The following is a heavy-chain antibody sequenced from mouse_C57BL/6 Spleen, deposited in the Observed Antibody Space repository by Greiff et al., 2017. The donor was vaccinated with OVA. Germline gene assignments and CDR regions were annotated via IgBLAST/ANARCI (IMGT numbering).Heavy chain of an antibody. Sequence: QVQLQQPGAELVRPGSSVKLSCKASGYTFTSYWMHWVKQRPIQGLEWIGNIDPSDSDTHYNQKFKDKATLTVDKSSSTAYMQLSSLTSEDSAVNYCAGREYEGYDMDDWGKGTSVTVSS. CDR2: IDPSDSDT. CDR1: GYTFTSYW. V-gene: IGHV1-52*01. D-gene: IGHD2-14*01. CDR3: AGREYEGYDMDD. J-gene: IGHJ4*01.